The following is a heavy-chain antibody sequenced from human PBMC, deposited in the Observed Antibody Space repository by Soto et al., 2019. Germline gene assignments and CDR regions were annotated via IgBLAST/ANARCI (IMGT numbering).Heavy chain of an antibody. Sequence: GGSLRLSCAASGFTFSSYAMSWVRQAPGKGLEWVSAISGSGGSTYYADSVKGRFTISRDNSKNTLYLQMNSLRAEDTAVYYCATTVPASSGSTPTWFDPWGQGTLVTVSS. D-gene: IGHD3-10*01. CDR2: ISGSGGST. V-gene: IGHV3-23*01. J-gene: IGHJ5*02. CDR3: ATTVPASSGSTPTWFDP. CDR1: GFTFSSYA.